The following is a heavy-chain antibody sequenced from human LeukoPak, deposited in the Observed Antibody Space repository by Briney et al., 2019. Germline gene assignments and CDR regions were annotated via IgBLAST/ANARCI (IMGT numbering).Heavy chain of an antibody. CDR3: AREYNWFDP. CDR2: ISSSGSTI. Sequence: GGSLRLSCAASGFTFSSYEMNWVRQAPGKGLEWVSYISSSGSTIYYADSVKGRFTISRDNAKNSLYLQMNSLRAEDTAAYYCAREYNWFDPWGQGTLVTVSS. V-gene: IGHV3-48*03. CDR1: GFTFSSYE. J-gene: IGHJ5*02.